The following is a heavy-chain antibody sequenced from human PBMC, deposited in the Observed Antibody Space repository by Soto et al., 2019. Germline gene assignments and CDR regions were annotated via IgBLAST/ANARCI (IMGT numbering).Heavy chain of an antibody. CDR1: GFTFSSYA. J-gene: IGHJ4*02. V-gene: IGHV3-23*01. CDR3: AKGYCSGGSCYQLFDY. CDR2: ISGSGGST. D-gene: IGHD2-15*01. Sequence: EVQLLESGGGLVQPGGSLRLSCAASGFTFSSYAMSWVRQAPGKGLELVSAISGSGGSTYYADSVKGRFTISRDNSKNTLYLQMNSLRAEDTAVYYCAKGYCSGGSCYQLFDYWGQGTLVTVSS.